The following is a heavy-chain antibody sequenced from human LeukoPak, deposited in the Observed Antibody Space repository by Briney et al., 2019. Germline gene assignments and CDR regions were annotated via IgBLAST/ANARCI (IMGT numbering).Heavy chain of an antibody. CDR1: GFTLSGHS. CDR3: AREGQLLIPKANYYGSGADY. Sequence: GGSLRLSCVVSGFTLSGHSINWVRQAPGKGLEWNSSISRSSSHIYYTDSVKGRFTISRDNAKNSLFLQMNSLSAEDTAVYYCAREGQLLIPKANYYGSGADYWGQGTLVTVSS. V-gene: IGHV3-21*01. J-gene: IGHJ4*02. D-gene: IGHD3-10*01. CDR2: ISRSSSHI.